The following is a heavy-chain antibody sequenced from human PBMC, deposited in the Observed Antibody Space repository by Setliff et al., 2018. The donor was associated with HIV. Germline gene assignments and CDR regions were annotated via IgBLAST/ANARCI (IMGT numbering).Heavy chain of an antibody. D-gene: IGHD3-10*01. V-gene: IGHV4-4*07. CDR1: GDSIGDYY. J-gene: IGHJ4*02. Sequence: PSETLSLTCTVSGDSIGDYYWNWIRQPAGKGLEWIGRVYASAYSNYNPSLKSRVTMSVDTSQNQFSLKLRSVNAADTAVYYCMREGDKMIRGNSWSDCWGQGTLVTVSS. CDR3: MREGDKMIRGNSWSDC. CDR2: VYASAYS.